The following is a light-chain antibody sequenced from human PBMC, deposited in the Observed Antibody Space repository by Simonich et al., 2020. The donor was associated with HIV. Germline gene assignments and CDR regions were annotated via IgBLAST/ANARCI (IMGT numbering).Light chain of an antibody. CDR2: GAS. V-gene: IGKV3-15*01. CDR1: QSVSSN. CDR3: QQYGSSPQVT. J-gene: IGKJ5*01. Sequence: EIVMTQSPATLSVSPGERATLSCSASQSVSSNLVWYQQKSGQAPRLLIYGASTRATGIPARFSGRGSGTEFTLTISSMQSEDFAVYYCQQYGSSPQVTFGQGTRLEIK.